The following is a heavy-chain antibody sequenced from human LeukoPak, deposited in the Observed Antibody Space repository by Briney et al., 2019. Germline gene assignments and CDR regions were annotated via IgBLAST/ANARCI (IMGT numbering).Heavy chain of an antibody. V-gene: IGHV4-59*01. CDR1: GGSISSYY. J-gene: IGHJ4*02. Sequence: SGTLSLTCTVSGGSISSYYWSWIRQPPGKGLEWIWYIYYSGSTNYNPSLKSRVTISVDTSKNQFSLKLSSVTAADTAVYYCSGGDLFGIDYWGQGTLVTVSS. CDR2: IYYSGST. D-gene: IGHD3-3*01. CDR3: SGGDLFGIDY.